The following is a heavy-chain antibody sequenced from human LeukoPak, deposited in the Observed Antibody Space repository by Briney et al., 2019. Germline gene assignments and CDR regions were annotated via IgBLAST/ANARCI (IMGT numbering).Heavy chain of an antibody. CDR1: GYTFTIYG. Sequence: ASVKVSCKASGYTFTIYGISWVRQAPGQGLEWMGWISPYNGNTNYAQKFQDRVTMTTDTSTSTAYMELRSLRSDDAAVYYCARDSPCGSTSFWGGGNDYGARGTRVTFSS. CDR2: ISPYNGNT. V-gene: IGHV1-18*01. CDR3: ARDSPCGSTSFWGGGNDY. J-gene: IGHJ4*02. D-gene: IGHD2-2*01.